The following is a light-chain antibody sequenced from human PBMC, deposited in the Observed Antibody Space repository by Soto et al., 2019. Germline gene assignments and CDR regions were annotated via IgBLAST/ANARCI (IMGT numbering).Light chain of an antibody. V-gene: IGKV4-1*01. CDR2: WAS. J-gene: IGKJ1*01. CDR1: QSVLYSSNNENY. CDR3: QQYYSTPPT. Sequence: DIVMTQSPDSLAVSLGERATINCKSSQSVLYSSNNENYLAWYQQKPGQPPNLLIYWASTRESGVPDRFSGTGSGTDFTLTISSLQAEDVAVYYCQQYYSTPPTFGQGTKVEIK.